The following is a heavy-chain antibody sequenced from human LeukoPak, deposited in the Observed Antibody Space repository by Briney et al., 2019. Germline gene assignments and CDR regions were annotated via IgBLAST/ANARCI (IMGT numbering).Heavy chain of an antibody. CDR2: IYHSGST. CDR3: ARNVRLGSGELSFAPFKNWFDP. J-gene: IGHJ5*02. Sequence: SETLSLTCTVSAYSISSGYYWGWIRQPPGKGLECIGTIYHSGSTYYNPSLKSRVTISVDTSKNQFSLQLNSVTPEDTAVYYCARNVRLGSGELSFAPFKNWFDPWGQGTLVTVSS. D-gene: IGHD3-16*02. V-gene: IGHV4-38-2*02. CDR1: AYSISSGYY.